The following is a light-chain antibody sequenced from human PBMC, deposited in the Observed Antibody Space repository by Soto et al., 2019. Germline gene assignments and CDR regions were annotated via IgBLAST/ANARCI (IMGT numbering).Light chain of an antibody. CDR3: QQYNNWPPYT. J-gene: IGKJ2*01. V-gene: IGKV3-15*01. CDR1: QSVNNN. Sequence: EILMTQSPATLSVSPGERATLSCRASQSVNNNLAWYQQKPGQGPRLLIYVAATRATGIPARFSGSGSGTEFTLTISSLQSEDFAVYYCQQYNNWPPYTFGQGTKLEIK. CDR2: VAA.